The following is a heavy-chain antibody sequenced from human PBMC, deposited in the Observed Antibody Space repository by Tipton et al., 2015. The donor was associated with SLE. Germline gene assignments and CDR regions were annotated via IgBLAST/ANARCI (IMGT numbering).Heavy chain of an antibody. Sequence: TLSLTCALYGGSFSDYYWSWIRQPPGKGLEWIGEINHSGSTNYNPSLKSRVTISVETSENQFSLELSSVTAADTAVYYCARLGWYSPPDYWGQGTLVTVFS. D-gene: IGHD6-13*01. J-gene: IGHJ4*02. CDR2: INHSGST. CDR1: GGSFSDYY. CDR3: ARLGWYSPPDY. V-gene: IGHV4-34*01.